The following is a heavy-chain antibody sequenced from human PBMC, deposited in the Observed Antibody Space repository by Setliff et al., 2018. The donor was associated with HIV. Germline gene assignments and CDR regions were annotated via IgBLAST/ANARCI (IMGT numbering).Heavy chain of an antibody. Sequence: GGSLRLSCVASGFVFSDYYMTWIRQAPGKGLEWISYISSSSSTIYYADSVKGRFTISRDNAKNSLYLLMNSLKAEDTAVYYCASASPIQLWLRTPLDYWGQGTLVTVSS. D-gene: IGHD5-18*01. CDR3: ASASPIQLWLRTPLDY. V-gene: IGHV3-11*04. CDR1: GFVFSDYY. CDR2: ISSSSSTI. J-gene: IGHJ4*02.